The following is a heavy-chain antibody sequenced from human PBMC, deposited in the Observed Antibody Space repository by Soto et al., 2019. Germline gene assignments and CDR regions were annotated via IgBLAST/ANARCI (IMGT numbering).Heavy chain of an antibody. V-gene: IGHV1-8*01. CDR2: MNPNSGNT. CDR1: GYTFTSYD. J-gene: IGHJ5*02. Sequence: ASVKVSCKASGYTFTSYDINWVRQATGQGLEWMGWMNPNSGNTGYAQKFQGRVTMTRDTSISTAYMELSSLRSEDTAVYYCARSPVVPAAPPGFDTWGQGTLVTVSS. D-gene: IGHD2-2*01. CDR3: ARSPVVPAAPPGFDT.